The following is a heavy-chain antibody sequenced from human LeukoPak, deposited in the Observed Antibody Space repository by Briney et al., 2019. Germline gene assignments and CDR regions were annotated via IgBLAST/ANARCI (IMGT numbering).Heavy chain of an antibody. Sequence: GGSLRLSCAASGFTLSSYAMSWVRQAPGKGLEWVSAISGSGGSTYYADSVKGRFTISRDNSKNTLYLQMNSLRAEDTAVYYCAKEGYAPGGGNWFDPWGQGTLVTVSS. J-gene: IGHJ5*02. CDR1: GFTLSSYA. CDR2: ISGSGGST. CDR3: AKEGYAPGGGNWFDP. V-gene: IGHV3-23*01. D-gene: IGHD1-1*01.